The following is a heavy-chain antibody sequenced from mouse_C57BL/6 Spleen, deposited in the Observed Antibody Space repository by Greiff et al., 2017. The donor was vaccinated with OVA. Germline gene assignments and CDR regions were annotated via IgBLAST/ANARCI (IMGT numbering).Heavy chain of an antibody. CDR3: ASSTVVAPYYFDD. Sequence: VQLQQPGAELVMPGASVKLSCKASGYTFTSYWMHWVKQRPGQGLEWIGEIDPSDSYTNYNQKFKGKSTLTVDKSSSTAYMQLSSLTSEDSAVYYCASSTVVAPYYFDDWGQGTTLTVSS. J-gene: IGHJ2*01. D-gene: IGHD1-1*01. CDR2: IDPSDSYT. CDR1: GYTFTSYW. V-gene: IGHV1-69*01.